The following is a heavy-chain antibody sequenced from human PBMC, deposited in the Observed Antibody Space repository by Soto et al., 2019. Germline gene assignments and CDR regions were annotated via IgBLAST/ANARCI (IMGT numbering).Heavy chain of an antibody. CDR1: GGCVTNSSYY. V-gene: IGHV4-39*01. J-gene: IGHJ4*02. CDR3: VSQRTTVPTQAYFDY. D-gene: IGHD4-17*01. Sequence: PSETLSLTCTVSGGCVTNSSYYWGWIRQSPGKGLEWIGSVYYRGRSYSKSSVKSRVTISVETSKNRFSLSLNSVTASDTAVYFCVSQRTTVPTQAYFDYWGPGALVTVSS. CDR2: VYYRGRS.